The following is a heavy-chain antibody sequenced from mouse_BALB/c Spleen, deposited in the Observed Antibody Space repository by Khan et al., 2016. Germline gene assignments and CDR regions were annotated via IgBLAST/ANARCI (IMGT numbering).Heavy chain of an antibody. J-gene: IGHJ4*01. CDR2: TDPENGNT. D-gene: IGHD2-12*01. V-gene: IGHV14-1*02. Sequence: VQLKQSGAELVRPGALVKLSCKASGFNIKDYYMHWVKQRPEQGLEWIGWTDPENGNTIYDPKFQGKASITADTSSNTAYLQLSSLTSEDTAVYYCTRGSYPGSSMDYWGQGTSVTVSS. CDR1: GFNIKDYY. CDR3: TRGSYPGSSMDY.